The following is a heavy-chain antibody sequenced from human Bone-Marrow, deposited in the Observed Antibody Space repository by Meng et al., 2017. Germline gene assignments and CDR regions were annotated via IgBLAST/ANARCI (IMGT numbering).Heavy chain of an antibody. CDR1: GGTFSSYA. CDR3: ARVRNSGYERPFDY. J-gene: IGHJ4*02. V-gene: IGHV1-69*13. CDR2: IIPIFGTA. Sequence: SVKVSCKASGGTFSSYAISWMRQAPGQGLEWMGGIIPIFGTANYAQKFQGRVTITADESTSTAYMELSSLRSEDTAVYYCARVRNSGYERPFDYWGQGTLVTVSS. D-gene: IGHD5-12*01.